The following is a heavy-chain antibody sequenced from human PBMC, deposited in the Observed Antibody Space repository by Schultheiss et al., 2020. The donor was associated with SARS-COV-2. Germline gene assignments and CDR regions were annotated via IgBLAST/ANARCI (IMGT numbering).Heavy chain of an antibody. Sequence: GGSLRLSCAASGFTVSSNEMSWVRQAPGKGLEWVSSISGGSTYYADSRKGRFTISRDNSKNTLHLQMNSLRAEDTAVYYCAKDITGTTYYFDYWGQGTLVTVSS. D-gene: IGHD1-7*01. J-gene: IGHJ4*02. V-gene: IGHV3-38-3*01. CDR1: GFTVSSNE. CDR2: ISGGST. CDR3: AKDITGTTYYFDY.